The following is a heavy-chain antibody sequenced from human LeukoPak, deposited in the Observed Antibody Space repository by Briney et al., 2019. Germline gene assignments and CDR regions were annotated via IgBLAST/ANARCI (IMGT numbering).Heavy chain of an antibody. D-gene: IGHD1-26*01. CDR1: GYTFTGYY. J-gene: IGHJ4*02. Sequence: ASVKVSCKASGYTFTGYYMYWVRQAPGQGLEWMGWINPNSGDTNYAQKFQGSVTMTRDTSISTAYMELSRLRSDDTAAYYCARGRGSYSFDYWGQGTLVTVSS. V-gene: IGHV1-2*02. CDR2: INPNSGDT. CDR3: ARGRGSYSFDY.